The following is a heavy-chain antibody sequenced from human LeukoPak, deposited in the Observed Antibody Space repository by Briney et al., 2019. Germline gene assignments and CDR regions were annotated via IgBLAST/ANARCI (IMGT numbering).Heavy chain of an antibody. V-gene: IGHV4-59*01. J-gene: IGHJ4*02. CDR3: ARVRTDGSGYYADY. CDR2: MYYSGST. CDR1: GGSISGYY. Sequence: PSETLSLTCTVSGGSISGYYWSWIRQPPGKGLEWIGYMYYSGSTNYNPSLKSRVTMSVDTSKNRFSLNLSSVTAADTAVYYCARVRTDGSGYYADYWGQGTLVTVSS. D-gene: IGHD3-22*01.